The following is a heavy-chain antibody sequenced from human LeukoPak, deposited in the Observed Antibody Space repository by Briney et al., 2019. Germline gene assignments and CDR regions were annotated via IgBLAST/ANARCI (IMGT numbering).Heavy chain of an antibody. V-gene: IGHV3-30*02. J-gene: IGHJ4*02. CDR1: GFTFSTYG. CDR2: IQYDGNNK. CDR3: AKPPHNPGYYDC. Sequence: GGSLRLSCAASGFTFSTYGMHWVRQAPGKGLEWVAFIQYDGNNKYYADSVKGRFTISRDNSKNTLYLQINRLTTDDTAVYYCAKPPHNPGYYDCWGQGTLVTVSS. D-gene: IGHD3-22*01.